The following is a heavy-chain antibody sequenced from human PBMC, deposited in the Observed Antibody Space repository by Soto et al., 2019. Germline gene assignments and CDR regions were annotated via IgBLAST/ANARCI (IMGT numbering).Heavy chain of an antibody. V-gene: IGHV1-69*12. Sequence: QVQLVQSGAEVKKPGSSVKVSCKASGGTFSSYAISWVRQAPGQGLEWMGGIIPIFGTANYAQKIQGRVTITADESTSTAYMELSSLRSEDTAVYYCARGTGYCISTSCYYDSDYWGQGTLVTVSS. CDR2: IIPIFGTA. CDR3: ARGTGYCISTSCYYDSDY. J-gene: IGHJ4*02. CDR1: GGTFSSYA. D-gene: IGHD2-2*01.